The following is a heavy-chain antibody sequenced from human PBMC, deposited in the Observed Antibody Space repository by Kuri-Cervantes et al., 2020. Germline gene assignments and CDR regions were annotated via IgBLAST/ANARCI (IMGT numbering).Heavy chain of an antibody. J-gene: IGHJ4*02. V-gene: IGHV1-8*01. CDR2: MNPNSGNT. D-gene: IGHD2-2*01. CDR3: AGVKDCSSTSCYPNNFDY. CDR1: GYTFTSYD. Sequence: ASVKVSCKASGYTFTSYDINWVRQATGQGLEWMGWMNPNSGNTGYAQKFQGRVTMTRNTSISTAYMELSSLRSEDTAVYYCAGVKDCSSTSCYPNNFDYWGQGTLVTVSS.